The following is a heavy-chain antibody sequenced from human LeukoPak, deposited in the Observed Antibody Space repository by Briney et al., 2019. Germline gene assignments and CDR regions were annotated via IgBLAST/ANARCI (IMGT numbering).Heavy chain of an antibody. J-gene: IGHJ4*02. Sequence: GGSPRLSCAASGFTFNIYAMSWVRQAPGKGLEWVAAISSSASNSYFADSVKGRFSISRDNSKDTLYLQLNGLRVDDTATYYCAKGGGTYEPSDYWGQGTLVTVSS. CDR3: AKGGGTYEPSDY. D-gene: IGHD1-26*01. CDR1: GFTFNIYA. V-gene: IGHV3-23*01. CDR2: ISSSASNS.